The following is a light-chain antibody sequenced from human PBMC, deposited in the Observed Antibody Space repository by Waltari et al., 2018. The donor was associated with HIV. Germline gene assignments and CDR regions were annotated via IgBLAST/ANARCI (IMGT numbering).Light chain of an antibody. Sequence: DIQTTQSPFTLSASVGYRVTITCRASQSISSWLAWYQQKPGKAPRLLIYKASSLESGVPSRFSGSGSGTEFTLTISSLQPDDFANYYCQQYKSYPRTFGQGTKVEIK. CDR1: QSISSW. J-gene: IGKJ1*01. CDR3: QQYKSYPRT. V-gene: IGKV1-5*03. CDR2: KAS.